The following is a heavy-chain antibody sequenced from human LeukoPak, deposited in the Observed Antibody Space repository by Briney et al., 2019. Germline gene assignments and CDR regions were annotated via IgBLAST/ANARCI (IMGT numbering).Heavy chain of an antibody. J-gene: IGHJ4*02. CDR2: IYSGGST. V-gene: IGHV3-NL1*01. Sequence: QTGGSLRLSCAASGFTFSSYGMHWVRQAPGKGLEWVSVIYSGGSTYYADSVKGRFTISRDNSKNTLYLQMNSLRAEDTAVYYCARDMGIAAAGTEDYFDYWGQGTLVTVSS. CDR3: ARDMGIAAAGTEDYFDY. CDR1: GFTFSSYG. D-gene: IGHD6-13*01.